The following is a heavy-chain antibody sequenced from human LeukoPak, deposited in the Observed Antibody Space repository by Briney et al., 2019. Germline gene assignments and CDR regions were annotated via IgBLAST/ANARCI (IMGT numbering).Heavy chain of an antibody. Sequence: PSETLSLTCTVSGYSISSGYYWCCIRQPPGKGLWWIGSIYHSGSTYYNRSLKSRVTISVDTSKNQFSLKLSSVTAADTAVYYCARNSGYGLGTSYYFDYWGQGNLVTVSS. CDR3: ARNSGYGLGTSYYFDY. V-gene: IGHV4-38-2*02. CDR1: GYSISSGYY. J-gene: IGHJ4*02. D-gene: IGHD5-12*01. CDR2: IYHSGST.